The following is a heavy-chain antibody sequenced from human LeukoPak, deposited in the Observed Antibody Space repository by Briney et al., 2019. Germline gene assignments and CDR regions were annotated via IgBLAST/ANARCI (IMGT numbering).Heavy chain of an antibody. Sequence: ASVKVSCKSSGYRFTSYGISWVRQAPGQGLEWMGLISGYNGNTNYAQKLQVRVTMTTDTSTSTAYMDLRILRSDDTAVYYCAREYCSTTRRYMADYWGQGTLVTVSS. D-gene: IGHD2-2*01. CDR1: GYRFTSYG. J-gene: IGHJ4*02. CDR2: ISGYNGNT. CDR3: AREYCSTTRRYMADY. V-gene: IGHV1-18*01.